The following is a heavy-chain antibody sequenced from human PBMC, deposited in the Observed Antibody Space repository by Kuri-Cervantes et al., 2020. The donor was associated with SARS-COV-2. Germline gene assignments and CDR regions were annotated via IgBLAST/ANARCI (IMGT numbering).Heavy chain of an antibody. D-gene: IGHD6-6*01. V-gene: IGHV1-69*05. CDR3: ARDLSSSVASFYDY. Sequence: SVKVSCKASGGTFSSYAISWVRQAPGQGLEWMGGIIPIFGTANYAQKFQGRVTMTRNTSISTAYMELSSLRSEDTAVYYCARDLSSSVASFYDYWGQGTLVTGSS. J-gene: IGHJ4*02. CDR2: IIPIFGTA. CDR1: GGTFSSYA.